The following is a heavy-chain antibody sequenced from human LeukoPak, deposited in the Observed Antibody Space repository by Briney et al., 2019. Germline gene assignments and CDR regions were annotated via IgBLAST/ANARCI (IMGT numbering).Heavy chain of an antibody. CDR2: IYYTGST. CDR3: ARNYYDSSGYYLFDAFDI. J-gene: IGHJ3*02. CDR1: GDSVSSGYYY. Sequence: PSETLSLTCTVSGDSVSSGYYYWSWIRQPPGTGLEWIGNIYYTGSTNYNPSLKSRVTISVDTSKNQFSLKLNSVTAADMAVYYCARNYYDSSGYYLFDAFDIWGQGTMVTVSS. V-gene: IGHV4-61*01. D-gene: IGHD3-22*01.